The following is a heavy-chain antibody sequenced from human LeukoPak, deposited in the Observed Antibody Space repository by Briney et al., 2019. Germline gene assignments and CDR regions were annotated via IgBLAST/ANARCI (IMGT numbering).Heavy chain of an antibody. J-gene: IGHJ6*02. CDR3: AKTDIWSGYGMDV. V-gene: IGHV3-23*01. CDR2: ISGSGGFT. D-gene: IGHD3-3*01. Sequence: GGSLRLSCVVSGFTLSTYAMSWVRQAPGKGLQWVSAISGSGGFTYYADSVKGRFTISRDNSKNTLYLQMNSLRAEDTAVYHCAKTDIWSGYGMDVWGQGTTVTVSS. CDR1: GFTLSTYA.